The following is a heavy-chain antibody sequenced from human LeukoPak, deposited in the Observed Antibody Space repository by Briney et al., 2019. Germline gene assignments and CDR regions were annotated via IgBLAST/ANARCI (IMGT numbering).Heavy chain of an antibody. V-gene: IGHV3-30*18. CDR2: ISYDGSNK. J-gene: IGHJ6*02. Sequence: GGSLRLSCAASGSTFSSYGMSWVRQAPGKGLEWVAVISYDGSNKYYADSVKGRFTISRDNSKNTLYLQMNSLRAEDTAVYYCAKDRSMVRGVIPFGMDVWGQGTTDTVSS. CDR3: AKDRSMVRGVIPFGMDV. D-gene: IGHD3-10*01. CDR1: GSTFSSYG.